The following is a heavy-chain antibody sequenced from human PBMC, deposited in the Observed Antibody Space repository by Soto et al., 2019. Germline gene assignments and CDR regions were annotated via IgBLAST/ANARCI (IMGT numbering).Heavy chain of an antibody. CDR2: ITGSGDST. CDR3: AKVFVFTIREGLDY. V-gene: IGHV3-23*01. D-gene: IGHD3-3*01. J-gene: IGHJ4*02. Sequence: GGSLRLSCAASGFTFSSYAMSWVRQAPGKGLEWFSAITGSGDSTYYADSVKGRFTVSRDNSKNTLYLQMNSLRAEDTAVYYCAKVFVFTIREGLDYWGLGTLVTVSS. CDR1: GFTFSSYA.